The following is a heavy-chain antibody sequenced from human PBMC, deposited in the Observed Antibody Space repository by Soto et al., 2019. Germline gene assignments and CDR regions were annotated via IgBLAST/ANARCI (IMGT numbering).Heavy chain of an antibody. CDR1: GGTFSSFA. V-gene: IGHV1-69*13. J-gene: IGHJ5*02. CDR3: ARDHIAASSPSWFDP. CDR2: IIPIFGTA. D-gene: IGHD6-25*01. Sequence: SVKGSCKASGGTFSSFAISWVRQTPGQGLEWMGGIIPIFGTANYAQKFQGRVTITADESTSTAYMELSSLRSEDTAVYYCARDHIAASSPSWFDPWGQGTLVTVSS.